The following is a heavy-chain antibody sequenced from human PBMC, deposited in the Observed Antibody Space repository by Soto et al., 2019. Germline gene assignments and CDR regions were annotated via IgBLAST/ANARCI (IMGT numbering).Heavy chain of an antibody. J-gene: IGHJ4*02. CDR2: ISGSGGST. CDR1: GFTFSSYA. CDR3: ARRGSGSYYDY. D-gene: IGHD1-26*01. V-gene: IGHV3-23*01. Sequence: GGSLRLSCAASGFTFSSYAMRWVRQAPVKGLEWVSAISGSGGSTYYADSVKGRFTISRDNPKNTLYLQMNSLRAEDTAVYYCARRGSGSYYDYWGQGTLVTVSS.